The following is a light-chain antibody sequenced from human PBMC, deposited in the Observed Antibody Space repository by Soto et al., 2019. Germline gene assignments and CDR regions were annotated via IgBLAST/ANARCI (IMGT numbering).Light chain of an antibody. Sequence: EIVLTQSPCTLSFSPGERASLSCRASQSVSSSYLAWYQQKPGQAPRLLIYGASSRATGIPDRFSGSGSGTDFTLTISRLEPEDFAVYYCQQYGSSPLWTFGQGTKVDIK. V-gene: IGKV3-20*01. J-gene: IGKJ1*01. CDR3: QQYGSSPLWT. CDR2: GAS. CDR1: QSVSSSY.